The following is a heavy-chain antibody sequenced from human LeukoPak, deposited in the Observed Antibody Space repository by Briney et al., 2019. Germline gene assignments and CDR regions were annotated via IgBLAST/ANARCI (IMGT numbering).Heavy chain of an antibody. CDR1: GGSISSGVYY. CDR3: ARGVRWLQLSYFDY. V-gene: IGHV4-31*03. J-gene: IGHJ4*02. CDR2: IYYSGST. Sequence: PSQTLSLTCPVSGGSISSGVYYWSWIRQHPGKGLEWIGYIYYSGSTYYNPSLKGRVTISVDTSKNQFSLKLSSVTAADTAVYYCARGVRWLQLSYFDYWGQGTLVTVSS. D-gene: IGHD5-24*01.